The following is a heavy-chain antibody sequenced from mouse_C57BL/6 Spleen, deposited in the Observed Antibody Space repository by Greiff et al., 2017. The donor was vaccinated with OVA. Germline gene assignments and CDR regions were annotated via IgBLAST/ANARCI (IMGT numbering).Heavy chain of an antibody. V-gene: IGHV5-17*01. Sequence: EVKVEESGGGLVKPGGSLKLSCAASGFTFSDYGMHWVRQAPEKGLEWVAYISSGSSTIYYADTVKGRFTISRDNAKNTLFLQMTSLRSEDTAMYYCARGGFTTNWYFDVWGTGTTVTVSS. J-gene: IGHJ1*03. CDR2: ISSGSSTI. CDR3: ARGGFTTNWYFDV. D-gene: IGHD1-1*01. CDR1: GFTFSDYG.